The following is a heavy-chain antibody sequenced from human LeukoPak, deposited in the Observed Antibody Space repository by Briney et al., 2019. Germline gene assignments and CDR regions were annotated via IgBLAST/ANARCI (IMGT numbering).Heavy chain of an antibody. CDR1: GFTFSSYG. J-gene: IGHJ3*02. V-gene: IGHV3-74*01. CDR3: ARDYLCAFDI. D-gene: IGHD5-12*01. Sequence: PGGSLRLSCAASGFTFSSYGMHWVRQGPGKGLVWVSRINTDGGSTSNADSVKGRFTISRDNAKNTLYLQMNSLRAEDTAVYYCARDYLCAFDIWGQGTMVTVSS. CDR2: INTDGGST.